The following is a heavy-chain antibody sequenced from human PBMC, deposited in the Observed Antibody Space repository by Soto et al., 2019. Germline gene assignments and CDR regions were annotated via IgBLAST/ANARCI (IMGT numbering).Heavy chain of an antibody. J-gene: IGHJ4*02. CDR2: IYHIGST. V-gene: IGHV4-4*02. D-gene: IGHD3-3*01. Sequence: SETLSLTCAVSSGSISSSNWWSWVRQPPGKGLEWIGEIYHIGSTNYNPSLKSRVTISVDKSKNQFSLNLSSVTAADTAVYYCARMSSRVDFWSGYYTEAGGFDYWGQGTLVTVSS. CDR3: ARMSSRVDFWSGYYTEAGGFDY. CDR1: SGSISSSNW.